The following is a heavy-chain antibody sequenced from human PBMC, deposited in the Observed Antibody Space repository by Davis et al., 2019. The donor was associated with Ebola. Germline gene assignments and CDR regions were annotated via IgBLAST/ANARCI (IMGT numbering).Heavy chain of an antibody. D-gene: IGHD1-26*01. V-gene: IGHV3-23*01. CDR1: GFIFSSYV. Sequence: GGSLRLSCAASGFIFSSYVMSWVRQAPGKGLEWVSTLGTSADTYYADSVKGRFTISRDNSKNNLYLQMNGLRVEDTAIYYCAKDTSNIWFDIWGQGTMVTVSS. J-gene: IGHJ3*02. CDR3: AKDTSNIWFDI. CDR2: LGTSADT.